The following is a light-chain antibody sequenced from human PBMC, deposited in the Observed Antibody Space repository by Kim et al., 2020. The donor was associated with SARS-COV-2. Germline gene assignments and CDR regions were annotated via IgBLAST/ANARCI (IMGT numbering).Light chain of an antibody. CDR1: RYNIGSNY. CDR2: RNN. V-gene: IGLV1-47*01. J-gene: IGLJ2*01. CDR3: AAWDDSLSGPHVV. Sequence: VTISCSGSRYNIGSNYVYWYQQLPGTAPRRLIYRNNQRPSGVPDRFSGSKSGASASLDISGLRSEDEADYYCAAWDDSLSGPHVVFGGGTQLTVL.